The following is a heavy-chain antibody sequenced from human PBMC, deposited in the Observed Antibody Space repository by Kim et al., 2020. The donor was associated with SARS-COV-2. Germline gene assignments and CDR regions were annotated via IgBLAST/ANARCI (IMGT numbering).Heavy chain of an antibody. CDR3: ARQWPVAAAGIFDY. D-gene: IGHD6-13*01. CDR1: GGSISSYY. Sequence: SETLSLTCTVSGGSISSYYWSWIRQPPGKGLEWIGYIYYSGSTNYNPSLKSRVTISVDTSKNQFSLKLSSVTAADTAVYYCARQWPVAAAGIFDYWGQGTLVTVSS. CDR2: IYYSGST. J-gene: IGHJ4*02. V-gene: IGHV4-59*01.